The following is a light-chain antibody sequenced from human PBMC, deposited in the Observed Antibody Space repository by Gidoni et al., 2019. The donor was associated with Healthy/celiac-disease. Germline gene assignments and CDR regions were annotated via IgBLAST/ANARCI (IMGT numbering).Light chain of an antibody. V-gene: IGLV3-25*03. Sequence: SYELTQPPSVSVSPGQTARITCSGDALQKQYAYWYQQKPGQAPVVVIYKDSERPSGIPERFSGSSSGTTVTLTISGVQAEDEADYYCQSADSTGTWVFGGGTKLTVL. CDR2: KDS. J-gene: IGLJ3*02. CDR3: QSADSTGTWV. CDR1: ALQKQY.